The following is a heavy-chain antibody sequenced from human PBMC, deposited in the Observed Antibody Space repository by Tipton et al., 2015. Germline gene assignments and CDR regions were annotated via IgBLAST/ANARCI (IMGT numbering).Heavy chain of an antibody. Sequence: TLSLTCTVSGGSIRTYYWVWVRQPPGRGLESLGYIYHSGRTNYNPPLRSRLTMSVDSSKNQFSLRLSSATAADTAVYYCARLTGDYYDSATYDPTYVDYWGQGILVSVSS. CDR2: IYHSGRT. CDR3: ARLTGDYYDSATYDPTYVDY. D-gene: IGHD3-22*01. V-gene: IGHV4-59*01. CDR1: GGSIRTYY. J-gene: IGHJ4*02.